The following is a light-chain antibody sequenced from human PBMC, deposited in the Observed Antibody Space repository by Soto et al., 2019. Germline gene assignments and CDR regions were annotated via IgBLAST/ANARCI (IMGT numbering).Light chain of an antibody. CDR2: KAS. J-gene: IGKJ2*01. Sequence: DIRMTQSPSTLSASVGDRVTITCRASQSISSWLAWYQQKPGKAPKLLIYKASSLESGVPSRFSGSGSGTEFTLTISSLQPDDFATYYCQQYNSHPYTFGQGTKLEIK. V-gene: IGKV1-5*03. CDR3: QQYNSHPYT. CDR1: QSISSW.